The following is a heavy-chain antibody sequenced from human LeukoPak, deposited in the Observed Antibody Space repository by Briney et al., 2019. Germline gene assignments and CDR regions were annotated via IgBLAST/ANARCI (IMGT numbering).Heavy chain of an antibody. CDR2: ISSSGETI. Sequence: GGSLRLSCAAAGLTFSSYEMYWVRQAPGKGLEWVSYISSSGETIYYADSVKGRFTISRDNANKSLYLRMSSLRVEETAIYYCIPPAAGLRRTISTEYFQHWGQGALVTVSS. J-gene: IGHJ1*01. CDR3: IPPAAGLRRTISTEYFQH. CDR1: GLTFSSYE. D-gene: IGHD6-13*01. V-gene: IGHV3-48*03.